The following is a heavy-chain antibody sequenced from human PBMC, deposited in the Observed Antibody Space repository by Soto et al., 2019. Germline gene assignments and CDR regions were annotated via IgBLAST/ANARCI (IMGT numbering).Heavy chain of an antibody. Sequence: EASVKVSCKASGGTFSSYAISWVRQAPGQGLEWMGGIIPIFGTANYAQKFQGRVTITADESTSTAYMELSSLRSEDTAVYYCARVSYSANCSSTSCYIHYWGQGTLVTVSS. V-gene: IGHV1-69*13. CDR2: IIPIFGTA. D-gene: IGHD2-2*02. CDR3: ARVSYSANCSSTSCYIHY. J-gene: IGHJ4*02. CDR1: GGTFSSYA.